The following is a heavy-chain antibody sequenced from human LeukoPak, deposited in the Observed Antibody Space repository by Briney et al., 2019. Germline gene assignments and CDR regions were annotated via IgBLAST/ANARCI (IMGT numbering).Heavy chain of an antibody. V-gene: IGHV5-51*01. Sequence: GESLKISCKGSGYSFTSYWIGWVRQMPGKGLEWMGIIYHGDSDTRYSPSFQGQVTISADKSISTAYLQWSSLKASDTAMYYCARRRYYGSGSPYYYGMDVWGQGTTVTVSS. CDR2: IYHGDSDT. CDR1: GYSFTSYW. J-gene: IGHJ6*02. CDR3: ARRRYYGSGSPYYYGMDV. D-gene: IGHD3-10*01.